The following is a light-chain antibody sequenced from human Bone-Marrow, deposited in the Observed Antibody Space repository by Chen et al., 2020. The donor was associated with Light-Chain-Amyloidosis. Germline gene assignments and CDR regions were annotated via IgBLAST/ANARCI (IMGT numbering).Light chain of an antibody. CDR2: GAS. V-gene: IGKV3-15*01. CDR1: QSINYK. CDR3: QQYNNWRGT. Sequence: IVMTQSPATLSVSPGERATLSCRASQSINYKLAWYQHKPGQAPSLLIYGASTRATGIPARFSGSGSGTEFTLTISSRESEDVAIYYYQQYNNWRGTFGPGTKVDIK. J-gene: IGKJ3*01.